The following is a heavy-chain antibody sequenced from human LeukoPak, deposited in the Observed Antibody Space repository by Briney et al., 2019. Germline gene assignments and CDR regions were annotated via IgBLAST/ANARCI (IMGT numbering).Heavy chain of an antibody. CDR1: GGSISSGSYY. V-gene: IGHV4-61*02. CDR3: ASKGSSWTGFDY. Sequence: SETLSLTCTVSGGSISSGSYYWSWIRQPAGKGLEWIGRIYTSGSTNYNPSLKSRVTISVDTSKNQFSLKLSSVTAADTAVYYCASKGSSWTGFDYWGQGTLVTVSS. D-gene: IGHD6-13*01. CDR2: IYTSGST. J-gene: IGHJ4*02.